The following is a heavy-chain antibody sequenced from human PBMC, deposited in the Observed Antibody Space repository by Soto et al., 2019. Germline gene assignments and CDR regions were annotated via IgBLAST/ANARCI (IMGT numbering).Heavy chain of an antibody. CDR1: GYTFTAYD. V-gene: IGHV1-18*01. D-gene: IGHD3-22*01. J-gene: IGHJ6*02. Sequence: ASVKVSCKTSGYTFTAYDIYWVRQAPGQGLEWMGWIRAYNGDTNYAQKFQTRVTMTTDKSTDTAYMDLRSLTSDDTAVYYCARHNYDSSGYYHYYYGMEVWGQGTTVTVSS. CDR2: IRAYNGDT. CDR3: ARHNYDSSGYYHYYYGMEV.